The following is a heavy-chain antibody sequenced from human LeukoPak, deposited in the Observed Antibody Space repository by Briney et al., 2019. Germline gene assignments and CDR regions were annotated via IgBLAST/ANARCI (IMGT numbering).Heavy chain of an antibody. CDR1: GASITSYY. CDR3: AREETYYYDSSGYYSNWFDP. D-gene: IGHD3-22*01. Sequence: SETLSLTCAVSGASITSYYWTWIRQPPGKGLEWIGYIYHTGNIKYNPSLNSRVTISIDTSKNQFSLKLSSVTAADTAVYYCAREETYYYDSSGYYSNWFDPWGQGTLVTVSS. CDR2: IYHTGNI. V-gene: IGHV4-59*01. J-gene: IGHJ5*02.